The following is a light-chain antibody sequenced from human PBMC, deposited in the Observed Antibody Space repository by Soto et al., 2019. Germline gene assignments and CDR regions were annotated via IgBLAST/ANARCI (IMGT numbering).Light chain of an antibody. CDR1: SGHSSYA. J-gene: IGLJ3*02. V-gene: IGLV4-69*01. CDR3: QTWGTGLLV. CDR2: LNSDGSH. Sequence: QPVLTQSPSASASLGASVKLTCTLSSGHSSYAIAWHQQQPEKGPRYLMKLNSDGSHSKGDVIPDRFSGSSSGAERYLTISSLQSEDEADYYCQTWGTGLLVFGGGTKLTLL.